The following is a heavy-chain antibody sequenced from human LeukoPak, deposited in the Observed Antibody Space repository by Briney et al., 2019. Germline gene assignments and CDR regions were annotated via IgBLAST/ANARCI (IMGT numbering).Heavy chain of an antibody. D-gene: IGHD2-2*01. Sequence: ASVKDSCKASGYTFTGYYMHWVRQAPGQGLEWMGWINPNSGGTNYAQKFQGRVTMTRDTSISTAYMELSRLRSDDTAVYYCARGGIVVVPAAHADAFDIWGQGTMVTVSS. CDR3: ARGGIVVVPAAHADAFDI. V-gene: IGHV1-2*02. CDR1: GYTFTGYY. J-gene: IGHJ3*02. CDR2: INPNSGGT.